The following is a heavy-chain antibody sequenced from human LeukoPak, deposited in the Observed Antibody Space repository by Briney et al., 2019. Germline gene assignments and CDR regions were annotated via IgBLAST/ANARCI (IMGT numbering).Heavy chain of an antibody. J-gene: IGHJ4*02. CDR2: IRYDGSNK. V-gene: IGHV3-30*02. CDR1: GFTFSGSA. D-gene: IGHD3-22*01. Sequence: GGSLRLSCAASGFTFSGSAMHWVRQAPGKGLEWVAFIRYDGSNKYYADSVKGRFTISRDNSKNTLYLQMNSLRAEDTAVYYCAKGPAITYYYDSSPPGYWGQGTLVTVSS. CDR3: AKGPAITYYYDSSPPGY.